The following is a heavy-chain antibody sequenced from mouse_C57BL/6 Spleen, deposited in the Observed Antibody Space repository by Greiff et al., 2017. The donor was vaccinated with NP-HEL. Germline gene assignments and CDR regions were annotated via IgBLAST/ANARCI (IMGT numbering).Heavy chain of an antibody. J-gene: IGHJ4*01. Sequence: DVMLVESGGGLVKPGGSLKLSCAASGFTFSSYAMSWVRQTPEKRLEWVATISDGGSYTYYPDNVKGRFTISRDNAKNNLYLQMSHLKSEDTSMYSCAIDYDYYAMDYWGQGTSVTVSS. CDR1: GFTFSSYA. CDR2: ISDGGSYT. CDR3: AIDYDYYAMDY. V-gene: IGHV5-4*01.